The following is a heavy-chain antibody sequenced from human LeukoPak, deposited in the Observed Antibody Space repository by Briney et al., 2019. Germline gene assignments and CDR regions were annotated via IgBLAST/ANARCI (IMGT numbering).Heavy chain of an antibody. CDR1: GDSVSSNNGA. CDR3: ARDVGNTGWYAFDY. CDR2: TYYRSKWYN. J-gene: IGHJ4*02. V-gene: IGHV6-1*01. Sequence: SQTLSLTCAISGDSVSSNNGAWNWNRQSPSRGLEWLGRTYYRSKWYNDYAESMKGRITINPDTSKNQFSVQLNSVTPEDTAVYYCARDVGNTGWYAFDYWGQGTLVTVSS. D-gene: IGHD6-19*01.